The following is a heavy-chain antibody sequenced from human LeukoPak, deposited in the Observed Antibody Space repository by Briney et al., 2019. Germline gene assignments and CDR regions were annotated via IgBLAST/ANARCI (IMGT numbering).Heavy chain of an antibody. V-gene: IGHV1-18*01. CDR2: ISAYNGNT. Sequence: ASVKVSCKASGYTFTSYGISWVRQAPGQGLEWMGWISAYNGNTDYTQKLQGRVTLTTDTSTSTAYMELRSLRSDDTAVYYCARGGTPGFAFDIWGQGTMVTVSS. D-gene: IGHD1-1*01. CDR3: ARGGTPGFAFDI. CDR1: GYTFTSYG. J-gene: IGHJ3*02.